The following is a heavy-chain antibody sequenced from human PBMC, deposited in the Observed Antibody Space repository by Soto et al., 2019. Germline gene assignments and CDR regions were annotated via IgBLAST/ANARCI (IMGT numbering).Heavy chain of an antibody. V-gene: IGHV3-23*01. CDR2: ITGSGSTT. CDR3: ARRGGALGY. D-gene: IGHD3-16*01. Sequence: VGSLRLSCAASGCTFGTYAMSWVRQAPGKGLEWVSVITGSGSTTYYADSVKGRFTISRDNSKNTLYLQMNSRRAEDTAVYYCARRGGALGYWGQGTLVTVSS. CDR1: GCTFGTYA. J-gene: IGHJ4*02.